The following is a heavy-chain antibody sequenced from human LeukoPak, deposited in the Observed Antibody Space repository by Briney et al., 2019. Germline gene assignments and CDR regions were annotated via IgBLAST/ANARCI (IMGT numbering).Heavy chain of an antibody. J-gene: IGHJ4*02. Sequence: PGGSLRLSCAASGFIFSSYGMNWVRQAPGKGLEWVSYISSSSSTIYCADSVKGRFTISRDNAKNSLYLQMNSLRAEDTAVYYCARVFIGDYGDYQFDYWGQGTLVTVSS. CDR2: ISSSSSTI. CDR1: GFIFSSYG. CDR3: ARVFIGDYGDYQFDY. D-gene: IGHD4-17*01. V-gene: IGHV3-48*01.